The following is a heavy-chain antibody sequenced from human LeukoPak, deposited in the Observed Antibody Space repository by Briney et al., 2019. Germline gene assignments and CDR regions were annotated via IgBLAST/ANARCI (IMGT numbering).Heavy chain of an antibody. V-gene: IGHV3-21*01. Sequence: GGSLRLSCAASGFTFSSYSMNWVRQAPGKGLEWVSSISSSSSYIYYADSVKGRFTISRDNAKNSLYLQMNSLRAEDTAVYYCARSPISGNYLDYWGRGTLVTVSS. CDR2: ISSSSSYI. J-gene: IGHJ4*02. CDR1: GFTFSSYS. CDR3: ARSPISGNYLDY.